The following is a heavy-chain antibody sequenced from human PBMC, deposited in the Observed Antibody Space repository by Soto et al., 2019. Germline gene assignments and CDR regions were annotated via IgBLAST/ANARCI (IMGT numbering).Heavy chain of an antibody. CDR2: IKSKTDGGTT. D-gene: IGHD3-10*01. CDR1: GFTFSNAW. CDR3: TTVGELLWFGETNMDV. Sequence: GGSLRLSXAASGFTFSNAWMSWVRQAPGKGLEWVGRIKSKTDGGTTDYAAPVKGRFTISRDDSKNTLYLQMNSLKTEDTAVYYRTTVGELLWFGETNMDVWGQGTTVTVSS. J-gene: IGHJ6*02. V-gene: IGHV3-15*01.